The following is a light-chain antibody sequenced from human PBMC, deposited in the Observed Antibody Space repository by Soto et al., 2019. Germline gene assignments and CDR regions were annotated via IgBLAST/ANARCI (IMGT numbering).Light chain of an antibody. CDR1: SSDVGGYNY. CDR3: SSYTGSTTLHYV. Sequence: QSALTQPASVSGSPGQSITISCTGTSSDVGGYNYVSWYQQHPGKAPKLLIYDVSNRPSGASNRFSGSKSGNTASLTISGLQATDEAHYYCSSYTGSTTLHYVFGSGTKLTVL. CDR2: DVS. V-gene: IGLV2-14*01. J-gene: IGLJ1*01.